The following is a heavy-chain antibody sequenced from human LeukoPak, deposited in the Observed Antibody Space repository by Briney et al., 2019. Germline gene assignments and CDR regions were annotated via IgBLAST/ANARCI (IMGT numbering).Heavy chain of an antibody. J-gene: IGHJ3*01. V-gene: IGHV4-34*01. CDR2: MNDSGST. CDR1: RGSFSGYF. Sequence: NPSETLSLTCDVYRGSFSGYFWSWIRQTPGKGLEWLGEMNDSGSTNYNPSPKSRVTISVAVSKNQYSLRLTSVTAADTAVYYCARKGFVESTGWRGAFDVWGQGTMVTVSS. CDR3: ARKGFVESTGWRGAFDV. D-gene: IGHD2-8*02.